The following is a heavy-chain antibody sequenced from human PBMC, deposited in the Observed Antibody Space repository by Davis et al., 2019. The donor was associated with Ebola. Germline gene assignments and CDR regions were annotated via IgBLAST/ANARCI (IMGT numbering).Heavy chain of an antibody. CDR2: LYWDDDK. J-gene: IGHJ4*02. Sequence: SGPTLVKPTQTLTLTCSFPGFSLTTVGVGVGWIRQPPGKALEWLAVLYWDDDKRYSPSLQSRLSITKDTSTDQVVLTLTNVDPVDTGTYFCAHRYNGSYFEHWGQGALVTVSS. CDR3: AHRYNGSYFEH. D-gene: IGHD1-26*01. CDR1: GFSLTTVGVG. V-gene: IGHV2-5*02.